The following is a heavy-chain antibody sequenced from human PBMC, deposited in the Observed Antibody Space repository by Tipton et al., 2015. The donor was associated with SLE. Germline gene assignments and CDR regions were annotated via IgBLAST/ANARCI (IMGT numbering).Heavy chain of an antibody. CDR3: ARWVTGYYYYYYMDV. J-gene: IGHJ6*03. CDR1: GGSFSGYY. D-gene: IGHD2-21*02. V-gene: IGHV4-34*01. CDR2: INHSGST. Sequence: LRLSCAVYGGSFSGYYWSWIRQPPGKGLEWIGEINHSGSTNYNPSLKSRVTISVDTSKNQFSLKLSSVTAADTAVYYCARWVTGYYYYYYMDVWGKGTTVTVSS.